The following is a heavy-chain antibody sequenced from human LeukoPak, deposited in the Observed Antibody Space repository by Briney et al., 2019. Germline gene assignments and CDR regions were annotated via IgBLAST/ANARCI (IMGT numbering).Heavy chain of an antibody. Sequence: SETLSLTCTVSGGSISSSSYYWGWIRQPPGKGLEWIGRIYYSGSTYYNPSLKGRVTISVDTSKNQFSLKLSSVTAADTAVYYCARLAGRFLEWLPKDYYYYYMDVWGKGTTVTVSS. D-gene: IGHD3-3*01. V-gene: IGHV4-39*01. CDR2: IYYSGST. J-gene: IGHJ6*03. CDR1: GGSISSSSYY. CDR3: ARLAGRFLEWLPKDYYYYYMDV.